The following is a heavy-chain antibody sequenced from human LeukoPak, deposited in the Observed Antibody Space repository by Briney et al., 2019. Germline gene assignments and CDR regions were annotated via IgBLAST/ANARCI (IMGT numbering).Heavy chain of an antibody. V-gene: IGHV6-1*01. CDR3: ARDEEALYGGFDY. CDR2: TYYRSKWYN. D-gene: IGHD2/OR15-2a*01. Sequence: SQTLSLTCGISGDSVSSKSVWNWIRQSPSRGLEWLGRTYYRSKWYNDYAVSVKSRITINPDTSKNQFSLQLNSVTPEDTAVYYCARDEEALYGGFDYWGQGTLVTVSS. CDR1: GDSVSSKSV. J-gene: IGHJ4*02.